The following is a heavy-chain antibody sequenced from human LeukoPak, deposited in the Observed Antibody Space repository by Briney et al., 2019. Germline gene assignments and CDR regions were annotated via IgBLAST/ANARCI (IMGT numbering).Heavy chain of an antibody. CDR3: ARDLPDCSGGSCYSEGVY. V-gene: IGHV3-20*04. Sequence: GGSLRLSXAASGFTFDDYGMSWVRQAPGKGLEWVSGINWNGGSTCYADSVKGRFTISRDNAENSLYLQMNSLRAEDTALYYCARDLPDCSGGSCYSEGVYWGQGTLVTVSS. CDR2: INWNGGST. CDR1: GFTFDDYG. J-gene: IGHJ4*02. D-gene: IGHD2-15*01.